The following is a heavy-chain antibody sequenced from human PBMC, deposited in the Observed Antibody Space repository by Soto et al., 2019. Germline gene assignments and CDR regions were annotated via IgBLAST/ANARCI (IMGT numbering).Heavy chain of an antibody. CDR2: ISGSGGST. D-gene: IGHD1-7*01. Sequence: GGSLRLSCAASGFTFSSYAMSWVRQAPGKGLEWVSAISGSGGSTYYADSVKGRFTISRDNSKNTLYLQMNSLRAEDTAVYYCANDRRWAETRSYYMDVWGKGTTVTVSS. CDR3: ANDRRWAETRSYYMDV. J-gene: IGHJ6*03. V-gene: IGHV3-23*01. CDR1: GFTFSSYA.